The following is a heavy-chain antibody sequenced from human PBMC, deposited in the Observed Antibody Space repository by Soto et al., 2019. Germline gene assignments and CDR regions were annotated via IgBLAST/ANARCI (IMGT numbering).Heavy chain of an antibody. D-gene: IGHD1-1*01. V-gene: IGHV1-69*02. J-gene: IGHJ6*03. CDR1: GGTFSSYT. CDR3: ARGKTGRDRDYCYYYYIDV. CDR2: IIPILGIA. Sequence: QVQLVQSGAEVKKPGSSVKVSCKASGGTFSSYTISWVRQAPEQGLEWMGRIIPILGIANYAQKFQGRVTITADKSTSTAYVELSSLRAEDTAVYYCARGKTGRDRDYCYYYYIDVWGKGTTVTVSS.